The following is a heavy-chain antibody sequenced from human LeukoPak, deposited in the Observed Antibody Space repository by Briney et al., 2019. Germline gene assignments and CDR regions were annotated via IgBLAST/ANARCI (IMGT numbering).Heavy chain of an antibody. V-gene: IGHV3-73*01. J-gene: IGHJ4*02. CDR1: GFTFSGSA. D-gene: IGHD2-15*01. Sequence: GGSLRLSCAASGFTFSGSAMHWVRQASGKGLEWVGRIRSKANSYATAYAASVKGRFTISRDNAKNSLYLQMNSLRAEDTAVYYCTTLVVAATTSFDYWGQGTLVTVSS. CDR2: IRSKANSYAT. CDR3: TTLVVAATTSFDY.